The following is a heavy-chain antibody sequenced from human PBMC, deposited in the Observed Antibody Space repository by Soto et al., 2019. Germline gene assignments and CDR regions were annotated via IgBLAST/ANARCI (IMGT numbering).Heavy chain of an antibody. V-gene: IGHV3-30*04. J-gene: IGHJ6*03. CDR1: GFTFSNYA. Sequence: GGSLRLSCAASGFTFSNYAMHWVRQAPGKGLEWVAVTSYDGKNKYDADSAKGRFTISRDNSKNTLYLQMNSLKLSSVTAADTAVYYCARGNSGQPDYYYYYMDVWGKGTTVTVSS. CDR3: ARGNSGQPDYYYYYMDV. CDR2: TSYDGKNK. D-gene: IGHD1-7*01.